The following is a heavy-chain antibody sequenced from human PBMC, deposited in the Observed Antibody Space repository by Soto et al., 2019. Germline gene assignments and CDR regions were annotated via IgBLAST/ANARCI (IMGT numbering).Heavy chain of an antibody. J-gene: IGHJ4*02. V-gene: IGHV3-48*02. D-gene: IGHD1-7*01. CDR1: GFIFNNYA. CDR2: ISSTGRTI. CDR3: ARGRLGGTADDYFGY. Sequence: PGGSLRLSCASSGFIFNNYAFNWVRQAPGKGLEWISYISSTGRTIYYADSVKGRFTISRDNAKNSVYLQMNSLRDEDTAVYYCARGRLGGTADDYFGYRSQGTLVTVSS.